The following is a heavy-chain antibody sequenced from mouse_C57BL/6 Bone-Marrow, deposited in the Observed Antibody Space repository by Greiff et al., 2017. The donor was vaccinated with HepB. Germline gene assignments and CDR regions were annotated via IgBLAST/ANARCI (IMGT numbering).Heavy chain of an antibody. V-gene: IGHV1-74*01. D-gene: IGHD1-1*01. CDR2: IHPSDSDT. CDR3: ACSYYGSSYWFAY. CDR1: GYTFTSYW. J-gene: IGHJ3*01. Sequence: VQLQQPGAELVKPGASVKVSCKASGYTFTSYWMHWVKQRPGQGLEWIGRIHPSDSDTNYNQKFKGKATLTVDKSSSTAYMQLSSLTSEDSAVYYCACSYYGSSYWFAYWGQGTLVTVSA.